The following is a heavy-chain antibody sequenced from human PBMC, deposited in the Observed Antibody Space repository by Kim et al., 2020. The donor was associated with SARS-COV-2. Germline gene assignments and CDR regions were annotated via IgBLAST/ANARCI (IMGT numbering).Heavy chain of an antibody. CDR1: GYTFTSYG. CDR3: ARLSVYGYSSSSRDDY. V-gene: IGHV1-18*04. CDR2: ISAYNGNT. J-gene: IGHJ4*02. D-gene: IGHD6-6*01. Sequence: ASVKVSCKASGYTFTSYGISWVRQAPGQGLEWMGWISAYNGNTKYAQMLQGRVTMTTDTSTSTAYMELRSLRSDDTAVYYCARLSVYGYSSSSRDDYWGQRTLVTDSS.